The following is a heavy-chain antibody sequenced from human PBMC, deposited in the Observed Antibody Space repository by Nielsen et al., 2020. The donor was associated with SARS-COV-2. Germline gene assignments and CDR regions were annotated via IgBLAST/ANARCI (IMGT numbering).Heavy chain of an antibody. CDR1: GGSISTYY. Sequence: SETLSLTCTVSGGSISTYYWSWIRQPPGKGLEWIGYISYSGSTNYNPSLKSRVTTSLDTSKNQFSLKLSSVAAADTAVYYCAREYSSLVSYHYYMDVWGKGTTVTVSS. J-gene: IGHJ6*03. D-gene: IGHD6-19*01. CDR2: ISYSGST. V-gene: IGHV4-59*01. CDR3: AREYSSLVSYHYYMDV.